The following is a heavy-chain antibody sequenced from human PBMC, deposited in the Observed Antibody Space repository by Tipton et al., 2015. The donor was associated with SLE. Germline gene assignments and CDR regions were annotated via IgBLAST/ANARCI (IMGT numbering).Heavy chain of an antibody. J-gene: IGHJ4*02. CDR1: GGSLSSSGYY. V-gene: IGHV4-39*07. Sequence: TLSLTCTVSGGSLSSSGYYWGWIRQPPGKGLEWIGSIYNSGRTYYNPSLKSRVTMSVDTSKNQFSLQLSSVTAADTAVYYCATPGYYGSGSSVAYWGQGMLVTVSS. CDR3: ATPGYYGSGSSVAY. D-gene: IGHD3-10*01. CDR2: IYNSGRT.